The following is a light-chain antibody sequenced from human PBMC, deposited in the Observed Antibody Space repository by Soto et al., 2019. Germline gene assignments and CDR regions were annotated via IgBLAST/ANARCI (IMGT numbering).Light chain of an antibody. CDR2: GAS. J-gene: IGKJ1*01. Sequence: TQSPGTLSVSSGESGAPSRRASQNVRSNLAWYQQKVGRAPRLLSYGASSRATGIPDRFSGSGSGTDCTLTISRLEPEDFAVYYCQQYGSSPRTFGQGTKVDIK. CDR3: QQYGSSPRT. CDR1: QNVRSN. V-gene: IGKV3-20*01.